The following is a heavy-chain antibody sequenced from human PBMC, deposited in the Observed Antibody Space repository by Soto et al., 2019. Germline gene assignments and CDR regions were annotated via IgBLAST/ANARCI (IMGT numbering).Heavy chain of an antibody. D-gene: IGHD6-19*01. Sequence: EVQLLESGGGLVQPGGSLRLSCAASGFTFSNYAMTWVRQAPGKGLEWVSVISGSGGNTYYADSVKGRFTISRDNSQNTLSPQMNSLRAEDSAVYYCAKRTMSSVWPFDYWGQGTLVTVSS. CDR2: ISGSGGNT. V-gene: IGHV3-23*01. J-gene: IGHJ4*02. CDR1: GFTFSNYA. CDR3: AKRTMSSVWPFDY.